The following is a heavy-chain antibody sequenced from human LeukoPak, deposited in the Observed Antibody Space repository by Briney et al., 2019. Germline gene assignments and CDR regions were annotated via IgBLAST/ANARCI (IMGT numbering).Heavy chain of an antibody. D-gene: IGHD2-15*01. J-gene: IGHJ4*02. CDR3: ARGYCSGGSCYFNYFDY. CDR1: GFTFSTYS. Sequence: GRSLRLSCAASGFTFSTYSMNWVRQAPGKRLEWVSSISSSSSYIYYADSVKGRFTTSRDNAKNSLYLQMNSLRAEDTAVYYCARGYCSGGSCYFNYFDYWGQGTLVTVSS. V-gene: IGHV3-21*01. CDR2: ISSSSSYI.